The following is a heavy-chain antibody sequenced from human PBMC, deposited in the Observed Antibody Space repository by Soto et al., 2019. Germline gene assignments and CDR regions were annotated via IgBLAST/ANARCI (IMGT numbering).Heavy chain of an antibody. D-gene: IGHD1-7*01. CDR1: GFTFSSYA. J-gene: IGHJ6*02. V-gene: IGHV3-64D*06. Sequence: GGSLRLACSASGFTFSSYAMHWVRQAPGKGPEYVSAISSNGGSTYYADSVKGRFTIPRDNSKNTLYLQMSSMRAEDTAVYYCVKGAVPGTTHGDVWGQGTTVTVSS. CDR2: ISSNGGST. CDR3: VKGAVPGTTHGDV.